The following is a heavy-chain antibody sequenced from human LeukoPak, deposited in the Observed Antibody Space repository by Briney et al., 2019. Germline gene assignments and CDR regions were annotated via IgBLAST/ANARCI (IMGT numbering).Heavy chain of an antibody. J-gene: IGHJ4*02. D-gene: IGHD5-12*01. Sequence: SETLSLTCTVSGGSISTYYWSWIRQPPGKGLEWIGYIHYSGSTNYNPSLKSRVTISVDTSNNQFTLRLSSVTAADTSVYDFARKGGYSGYAAHWGQGNLVTVSS. CDR2: IHYSGST. CDR1: GGSISTYY. CDR3: ARKGGYSGYAAH. V-gene: IGHV4-59*08.